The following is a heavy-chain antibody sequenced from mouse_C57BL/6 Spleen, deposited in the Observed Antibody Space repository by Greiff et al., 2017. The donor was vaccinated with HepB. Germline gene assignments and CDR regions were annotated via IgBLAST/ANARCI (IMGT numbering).Heavy chain of an antibody. CDR1: GYTFTDYY. CDR3: AKEILGGLRRVDFDY. J-gene: IGHJ2*01. Sequence: EVQLQQSGPELVKPGASVKISCKASGYTFTDYYMHWVKQSPGKSLEWIGDINPNNGGTSYNQKFKGKATLTVDKSSSTAYMELRSLTSEDSAVYYCAKEILGGLRRVDFDYWGQGTTLTVSS. D-gene: IGHD2-2*01. V-gene: IGHV1-26*01. CDR2: INPNNGGT.